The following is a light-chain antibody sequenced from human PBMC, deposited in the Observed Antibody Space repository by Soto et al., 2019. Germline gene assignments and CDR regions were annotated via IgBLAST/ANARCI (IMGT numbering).Light chain of an antibody. J-gene: IGKJ1*01. CDR1: QSVSSD. V-gene: IGKV3-15*01. CDR3: QQYYSYPPS. Sequence: EIVMTQSPATLSVSPGERATLSCRASQSVSSDLAWYHQKPGQAPRLLIYSASTRATGIPARFSGSGSGTEFTLTINSLQSEDFATYYCQQYYSYPPSFGQGTKVEIK. CDR2: SAS.